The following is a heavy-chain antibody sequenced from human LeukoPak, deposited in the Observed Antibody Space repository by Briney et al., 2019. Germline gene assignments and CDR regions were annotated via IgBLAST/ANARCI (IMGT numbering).Heavy chain of an antibody. CDR1: GFTFSSYG. CDR2: IQYDGSNK. J-gene: IGHJ4*02. CDR3: AKDHSRGYSHGPFDF. D-gene: IGHD5-18*01. V-gene: IGHV3-30*02. Sequence: GGSLRLSCAASGFTFSSYGMHWVRQAPGKGLEWVAFIQYDGSNKYYADSVKGRFTIYRDNSRNTVHLQMNSLRGEDTAVYSCAKDHSRGYSHGPFDFWGQGTLVTVSS.